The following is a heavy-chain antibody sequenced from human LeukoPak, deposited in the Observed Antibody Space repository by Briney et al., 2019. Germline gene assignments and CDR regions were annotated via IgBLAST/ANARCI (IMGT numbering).Heavy chain of an antibody. Sequence: GGSLRLSCAVSGFTFSSYWMSWVRQAPGKGLEWVSFIYSAGNTHYSDSVKGRFTISIDNSKNTLYLQMNSLRAEDTAVYYCARRAGAYSHPYDYWGQGTLVTVSS. CDR3: ARRAGAYSHPYDY. CDR1: GFTFSSYW. CDR2: IYSAGNT. D-gene: IGHD4/OR15-4a*01. J-gene: IGHJ4*02. V-gene: IGHV3-53*01.